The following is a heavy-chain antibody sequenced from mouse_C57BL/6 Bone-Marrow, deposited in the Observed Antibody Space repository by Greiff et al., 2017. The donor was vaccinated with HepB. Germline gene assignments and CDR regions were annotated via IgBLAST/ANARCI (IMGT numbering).Heavy chain of an antibody. Sequence: QVQLKQPGAELVKPGASVKMSCKASGYTFTSYWITWVKQRPGQGLEWIGDIYPGSGSTNYNEKFKSKATLTVDTSSSTAYMQLSSLTSEDSAVYYCARSGYYDYDGGYFDYWGQGTTLTVSS. J-gene: IGHJ2*01. D-gene: IGHD2-4*01. V-gene: IGHV1-55*01. CDR1: GYTFTSYW. CDR2: IYPGSGST. CDR3: ARSGYYDYDGGYFDY.